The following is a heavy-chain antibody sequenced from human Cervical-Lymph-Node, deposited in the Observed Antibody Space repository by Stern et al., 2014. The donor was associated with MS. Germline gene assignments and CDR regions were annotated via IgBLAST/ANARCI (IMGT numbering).Heavy chain of an antibody. V-gene: IGHV1-3*01. CDR2: INGDDGNT. CDR3: ARAGYCSPSTCSDAFDI. CDR1: GYSFISHA. Sequence: VQLVESRAEVKDPGASVKVSCKASGYSFISHAMHWVRQAPGQTFEWMGWINGDDGNTKYSQKLQGRVTITRDKTTSTAYMELSSLTSEDTAVYYCARAGYCSPSTCSDAFDIWGQGTMVTVSS. D-gene: IGHD2-15*01. J-gene: IGHJ3*02.